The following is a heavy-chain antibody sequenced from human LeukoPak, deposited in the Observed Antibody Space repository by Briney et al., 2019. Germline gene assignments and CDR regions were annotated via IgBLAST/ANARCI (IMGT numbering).Heavy chain of an antibody. V-gene: IGHV4-59*08. D-gene: IGHD6-19*01. CDR3: ARLKGYGSGWYPSYHFDY. CDR1: GGSISSSY. J-gene: IGHJ4*02. Sequence: SETLSLTCTVSGGSISSSYWSWIRQPPGKGLEGIGYIYYTGSTNYNSSLKSRVTISVDTSKNQFSLKLSSVTAADTAVYYCARLKGYGSGWYPSYHFDYWGQGTLVTVSS. CDR2: IYYTGST.